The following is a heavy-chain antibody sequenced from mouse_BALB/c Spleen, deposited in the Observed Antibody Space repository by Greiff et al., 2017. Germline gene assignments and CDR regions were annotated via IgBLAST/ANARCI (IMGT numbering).Heavy chain of an antibody. Sequence: DVKLVESGGGLVQPGGSLRLSCATSGFTFTDYYMSWVRQPPGKALEWLGFIRNKANGYTTEYSASVKGRFTISRDNSQSILYLQMNTLRAEDSATYYCARDGYDDYYAMDYWGQGTSVTVSS. V-gene: IGHV7-3*02. J-gene: IGHJ4*01. CDR1: GFTFTDYY. CDR3: ARDGYDDYYAMDY. D-gene: IGHD2-2*01. CDR2: IRNKANGYTT.